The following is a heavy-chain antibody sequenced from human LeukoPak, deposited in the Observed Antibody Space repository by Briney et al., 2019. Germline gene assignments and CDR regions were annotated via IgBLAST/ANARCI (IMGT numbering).Heavy chain of an antibody. CDR1: GITLSNYG. D-gene: IGHD2-2*01. J-gene: IGHJ4*02. Sequence: QPGGSLRLSCAVSGITLSNYGMSWVRQAPGKGLEWVAGISDSGGRTNYADSVKGRFTISRDNAKNSLYLQMNSLRAEDTALYYCAKAPLFQLYQTYFDYWSQGTLVTVSS. V-gene: IGHV3-23*01. CDR2: ISDSGGRT. CDR3: AKAPLFQLYQTYFDY.